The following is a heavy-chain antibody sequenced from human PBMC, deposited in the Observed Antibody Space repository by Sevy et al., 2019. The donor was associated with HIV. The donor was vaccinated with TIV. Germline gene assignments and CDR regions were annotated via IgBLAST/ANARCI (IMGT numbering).Heavy chain of an antibody. D-gene: IGHD6-6*01. J-gene: IGHJ6*02. CDR2: ISYDGSNK. V-gene: IGHV3-30-3*01. CDR3: ARDCEEQLASYYYYGMDV. CDR1: GFTFSSYA. Sequence: GGSLRLSCAASGFTFSSYAMHWVRQAPGKGLEWVAVISYDGSNKYYADSVKGRFTISRDNSKNTLCLQMNSLRAEDTAVYYCARDCEEQLASYYYYGMDVWGQGTTVTVSS.